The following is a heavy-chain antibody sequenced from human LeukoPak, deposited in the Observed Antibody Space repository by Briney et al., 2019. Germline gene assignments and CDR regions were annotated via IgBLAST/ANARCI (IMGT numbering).Heavy chain of an antibody. CDR1: GFTFSHYW. D-gene: IGHD6-13*01. J-gene: IGHJ4*02. CDR2: IKQDGSEK. V-gene: IGHV3-7*03. Sequence: GGSLRLSGAASGFTFSHYWMSWVRQAPGKGLEWVANIKQDGSEKYYVDSMKGRFTISRDNAKNSLYLQMNSLRAEDTALYYCAKDLSSSSWYVCAFDIWGQGTLVTVSS. CDR3: AKDLSSSSWYVCAFDI.